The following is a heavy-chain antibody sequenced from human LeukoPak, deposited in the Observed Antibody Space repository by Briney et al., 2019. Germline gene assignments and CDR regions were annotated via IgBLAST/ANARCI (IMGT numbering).Heavy chain of an antibody. D-gene: IGHD3-22*01. J-gene: IGHJ4*02. CDR1: GYTFTGYY. Sequence: ASVKVSCKASGYTFTGYYMHWVRQAPGQGLEWMGWINPNSGGTNYAQKFQGRVTMTRDTSISTAYMELRSLRSDDTAVYYCARADYDSSGYLDYWGQGTLVTVSS. CDR3: ARADYDSSGYLDY. CDR2: INPNSGGT. V-gene: IGHV1-2*02.